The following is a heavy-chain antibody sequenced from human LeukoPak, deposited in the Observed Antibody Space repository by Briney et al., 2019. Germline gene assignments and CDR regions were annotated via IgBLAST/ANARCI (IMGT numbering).Heavy chain of an antibody. CDR1: GYSISSGYY. CDR3: AREKTMVRGVMDAFDI. CDR2: IYHSGST. D-gene: IGHD3-10*01. V-gene: IGHV4-38-2*02. Sequence: SETLSLTCTVSGYSISSGYYWGWIRQPPGKGLEWIGSIYHSGSTYYNPSLKSRVTISVDTSKNQFSLKLSSVTAADTAVYYCAREKTMVRGVMDAFDIWGQGTMVTVSS. J-gene: IGHJ3*02.